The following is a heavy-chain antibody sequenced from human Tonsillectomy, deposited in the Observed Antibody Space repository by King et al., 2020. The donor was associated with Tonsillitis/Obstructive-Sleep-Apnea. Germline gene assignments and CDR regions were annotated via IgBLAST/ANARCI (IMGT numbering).Heavy chain of an antibody. V-gene: IGHV3-15*01. Sequence: VQLVESGGGLVKPGGSLRLSCAAPGFTFSNVWMSWVRQAPGKGLEWVGRIKSKTDGGRQDYAAPVKGRFTISRDDSKNTLCLQMNSLKTEDTAVYYCTTDPGITIFGVVTDYWGQGTLVTVSS. CDR3: TTDPGITIFGVVTDY. CDR1: GFTFSNVW. J-gene: IGHJ4*02. CDR2: IKSKTDGGRQ. D-gene: IGHD3-3*01.